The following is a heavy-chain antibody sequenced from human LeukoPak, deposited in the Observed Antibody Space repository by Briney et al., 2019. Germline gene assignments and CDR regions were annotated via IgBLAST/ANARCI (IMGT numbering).Heavy chain of an antibody. CDR3: AREAHGVGAVAADY. Sequence: SQTLSLTCTVSGGSISSGGYSWSWIRQHPGKGLEWIGYIYYSGSTYYNPSLKSRVTISVDTSKNQFSLKLSSVTAADTAVYYCAREAHGVGAVAADYWGQGTLVTVSS. J-gene: IGHJ4*02. CDR1: GGSISSGGYS. CDR2: IYYSGST. D-gene: IGHD6-19*01. V-gene: IGHV4-31*03.